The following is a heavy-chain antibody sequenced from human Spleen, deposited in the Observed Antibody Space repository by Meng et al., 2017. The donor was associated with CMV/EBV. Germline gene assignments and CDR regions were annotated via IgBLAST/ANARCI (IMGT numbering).Heavy chain of an antibody. CDR2: ISANNGLT. V-gene: IGHV1-18*04. J-gene: IGHJ6*02. CDR1: GYTFTGYY. CDR3: ARESGSYYYYGMDV. D-gene: IGHD3-10*01. Sequence: ASVKVSCKASGYTFTGYYMHWVRQAPGQGLEWMGWISANNGLTNYAQKVQGRVTMTTDTSTTTAYMELRSLRSDDTAVYYCARESGSYYYYGMDVWGQGTTVTVSS.